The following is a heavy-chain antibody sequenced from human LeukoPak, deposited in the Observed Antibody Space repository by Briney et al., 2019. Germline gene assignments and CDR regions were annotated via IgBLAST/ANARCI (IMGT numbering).Heavy chain of an antibody. D-gene: IGHD2-2*01. V-gene: IGHV1-69*06. J-gene: IGHJ6*04. CDR1: VGTCSSYA. CDR3: ARDNIVVVPAAPGGYYYYGMDV. Sequence: SVKVSCKASVGTCSSYAISWVRQAPGQGLGWMGGIIPIFSTANYAQKFQGRVTITADKSTSTAYMELSSLRSEDTAVYYCARDNIVVVPAAPGGYYYYGMDVWGKGTTVTVSS. CDR2: IIPIFSTA.